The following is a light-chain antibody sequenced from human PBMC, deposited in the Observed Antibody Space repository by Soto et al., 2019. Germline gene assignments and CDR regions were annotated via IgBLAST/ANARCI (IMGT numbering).Light chain of an antibody. Sequence: DIVMTQSPDSLAVSLGERATINCKSSQSVLYSSNNKNYLDWYQQKPGQPPKLLIYWASTRESGVPDRFSGSGSGTDFTLTISSLQAEDVAVYYCQQHYNTPLTFGGGTKVEIK. CDR2: WAS. CDR3: QQHYNTPLT. J-gene: IGKJ4*01. CDR1: QSVLYSSNNKNY. V-gene: IGKV4-1*01.